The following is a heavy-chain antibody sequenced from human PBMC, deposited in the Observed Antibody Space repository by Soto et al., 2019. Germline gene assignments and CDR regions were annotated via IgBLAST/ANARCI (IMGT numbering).Heavy chain of an antibody. V-gene: IGHV4-39*02. D-gene: IGHD6-19*01. J-gene: IGHJ4*02. CDR1: GGSISSSSYY. CDR3: ARGGSGWYVHY. CDR2: IYYIGST. Sequence: PSETLSLTCTVSGGSISSSSYYWGWIRQPPGKGLEWIGSIYYIGSTYFNPSLKSRVTISIDTSKNHFSLKLTSVTDADTAVYYCARGGSGWYVHYFGQGALVTVSS.